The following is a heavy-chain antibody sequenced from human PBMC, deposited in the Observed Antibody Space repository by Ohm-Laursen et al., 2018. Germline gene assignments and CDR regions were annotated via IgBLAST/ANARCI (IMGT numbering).Heavy chain of an antibody. CDR3: AKDWEQNRHGSSADY. V-gene: IGHV3-53*01. CDR1: GFTVSNNY. Sequence: SLRLSCAASGFTVSNNYMSWVRQAPGRGLEWVSVIYSGGGTNYADSVKGRFTISRDNSKNTLYLQMNSLRAEDTAVYYCAKDWEQNRHGSSADYWGQGTLVTVSS. CDR2: IYSGGGT. J-gene: IGHJ4*02. D-gene: IGHD1-26*01.